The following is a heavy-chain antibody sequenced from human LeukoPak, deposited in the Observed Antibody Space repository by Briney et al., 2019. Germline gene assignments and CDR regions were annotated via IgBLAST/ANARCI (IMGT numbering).Heavy chain of an antibody. J-gene: IGHJ4*02. Sequence: GGSLRLSCVASGFTVSTNYMNWVRQAPGKGLEWVSVIYSRGSAYYADSVKGRFTISRDNSKNTLYLQMNSLRAEDTAVYYCAREARYYYGSGSYYSDGFDYWGQGTLVAVSS. CDR2: IYSRGSA. CDR1: GFTVSTNY. CDR3: AREARYYYGSGSYYSDGFDY. V-gene: IGHV3-66*01. D-gene: IGHD3-10*01.